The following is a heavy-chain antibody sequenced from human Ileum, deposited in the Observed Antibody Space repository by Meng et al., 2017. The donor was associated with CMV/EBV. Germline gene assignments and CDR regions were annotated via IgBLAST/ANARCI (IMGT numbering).Heavy chain of an antibody. CDR2: ISPYNGNT. CDR1: GYTFTSYD. V-gene: IGHV1-18*01. CDR3: ARDDYYDSRGDWCRRACDI. J-gene: IGHJ3*02. Sequence: ASVKVSCKASGYTFTSYDISWVRQAPGQGLEWMGWISPYNGNTDYAQKLQGRVTMTTDTSKSTAYMELRSLRSDDTAVYYCARDDYYDSRGDWCRRACDIWGQGTMVTVSS. D-gene: IGHD3-22*01.